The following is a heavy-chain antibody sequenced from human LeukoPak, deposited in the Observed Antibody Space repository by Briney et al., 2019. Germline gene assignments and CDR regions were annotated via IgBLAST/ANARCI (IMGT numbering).Heavy chain of an antibody. CDR1: RFTFSTYP. Sequence: GGSLRLSCAASRFTFSTYPMHWVRQAPGKGLEWVSLISYVGTNKYYADSVRGRFTISRDNSKNTLSLQMNSLRPEDTAVYYCARGAGDDFWEDFYYYMDVWGKGTTVTVSS. V-gene: IGHV3-30*01. CDR2: ISYVGTNK. J-gene: IGHJ6*03. D-gene: IGHD3-3*01. CDR3: ARGAGDDFWEDFYYYMDV.